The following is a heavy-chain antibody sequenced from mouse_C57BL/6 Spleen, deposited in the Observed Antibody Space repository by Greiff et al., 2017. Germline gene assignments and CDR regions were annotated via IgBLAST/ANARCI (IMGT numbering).Heavy chain of an antibody. CDR1: GYTFTDYN. V-gene: IGHV1-22*01. CDR3: AIYYDYVFDY. CDR2: INPNNGGT. J-gene: IGHJ2*01. Sequence: VQLQQSGPELVKPGASVKMSCKASGYTFTDYNMHWVKQSHGKSLEWIGYINPNNGGTSYNQKFKGKATLTVNKSSSTAYMELRSLTSEDSAVYDCAIYYDYVFDYWGQGTTLTVSS. D-gene: IGHD2-4*01.